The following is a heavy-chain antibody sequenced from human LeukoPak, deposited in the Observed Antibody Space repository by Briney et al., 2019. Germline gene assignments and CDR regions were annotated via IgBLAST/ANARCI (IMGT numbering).Heavy chain of an antibody. CDR3: AREPGDSSGWSE. Sequence: PGGSLRLSCAASGFTFTSYSMNWVRQAPGKGLEWVSSISSSSNYIYYADSVKGRFTISRDSAKNSLYLQMNSLRAEDKAVYYCAREPGDSSGWSEWGQGTLVTVSS. CDR1: GFTFTSYS. J-gene: IGHJ4*02. CDR2: ISSSSNYI. V-gene: IGHV3-21*01. D-gene: IGHD6-19*01.